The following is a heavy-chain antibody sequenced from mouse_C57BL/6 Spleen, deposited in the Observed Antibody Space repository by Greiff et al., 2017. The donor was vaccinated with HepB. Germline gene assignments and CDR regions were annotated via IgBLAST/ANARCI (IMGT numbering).Heavy chain of an antibody. J-gene: IGHJ4*01. V-gene: IGHV5-6*01. CDR1: GFTFSSYG. CDR2: ISSGGSYT. Sequence: EVKVVESGGDLVKPGGSLKLSCAASGFTFSSYGMSWVRQTPDKRLEWVATISSGGSYTYYPDSVKGRFTISRDNAKNTLYLQMSSLKSEDTAMYYCARDDGYSYAMDYWGQGTSVTVSS. D-gene: IGHD2-3*01. CDR3: ARDDGYSYAMDY.